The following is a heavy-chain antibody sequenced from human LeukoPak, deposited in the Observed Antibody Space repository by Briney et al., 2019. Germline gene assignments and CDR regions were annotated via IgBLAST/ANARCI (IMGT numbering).Heavy chain of an antibody. J-gene: IGHJ3*02. CDR2: INPNSGGT. V-gene: IGHV1-2*02. CDR1: GYTFTGYY. CDR3: ARVRSSAWYYDAFDI. D-gene: IGHD6-19*01. Sequence: ASVKVSCKASGYTFTGYYMHWVRQAPGRGLEWMGWINPNSGGTNYVQKFQGRVTMTRDTSISTVYMEVSRLRSDDTAVYYCARVRSSAWYYDAFDIWGQGTMVTVSS.